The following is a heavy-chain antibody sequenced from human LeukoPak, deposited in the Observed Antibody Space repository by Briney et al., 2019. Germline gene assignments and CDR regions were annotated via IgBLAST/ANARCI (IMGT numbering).Heavy chain of an antibody. CDR2: INPNSGGT. Sequence: ASVKVSCKASGYTFTGYYMHWVRQAPGQGLEWMGWINPNSGGTNYAQKFQGRVTMTRDTSISTAYMELSRLRSDDTAVYYCARDKEYSSGWYVIGWFDPWGQGTLVTVSS. D-gene: IGHD6-19*01. CDR3: ARDKEYSSGWYVIGWFDP. V-gene: IGHV1-2*02. CDR1: GYTFTGYY. J-gene: IGHJ5*02.